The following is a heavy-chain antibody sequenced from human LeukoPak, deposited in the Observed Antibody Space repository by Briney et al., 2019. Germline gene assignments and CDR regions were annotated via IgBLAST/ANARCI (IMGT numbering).Heavy chain of an antibody. CDR3: AREGTYYYDSSGCVDC. CDR2: ISSSSYI. Sequence: GGSLRLSCAASGFTFSSYSMNWVRQAPGKGLEWVSSISSSSYIYYADSVKGRFTISRDNAKNSLYLQMNRLRAEDTAVYYCAREGTYYYDSSGCVDCWGQGTLVTVSS. CDR1: GFTFSSYS. J-gene: IGHJ4*02. D-gene: IGHD3-22*01. V-gene: IGHV3-21*01.